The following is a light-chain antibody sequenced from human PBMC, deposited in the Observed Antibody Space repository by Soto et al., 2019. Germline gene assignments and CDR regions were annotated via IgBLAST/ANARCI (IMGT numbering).Light chain of an antibody. V-gene: IGLV2-14*01. CDR1: SGDVGNYIF. CDR2: DIN. CDR3: VSYTTSASYV. J-gene: IGLJ1*01. Sequence: QSVLTQAASVSGSPGRSITISCTGTSGDVGNYIFVSWYRQHPGKAPKLMIYDINNRPSGVSNRFSGSKSGNTASLTISGLQAEDEADYYCVSYTTSASYVFGTGTKVTVL.